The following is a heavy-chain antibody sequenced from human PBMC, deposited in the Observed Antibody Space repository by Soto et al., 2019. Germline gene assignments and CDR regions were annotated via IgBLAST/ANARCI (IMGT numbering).Heavy chain of an antibody. CDR3: ARGIAAADPWGYYYGMDV. Sequence: GGSLRLSCAASGFTFSSYSMNWVRQAPGKGLEWVSYISSSSSTIYYADSVKGRFTISRDNAKNSLYLQMNSLRDEDTAVYYCARGIAAADPWGYYYGMDVWGQGTTVTVSS. D-gene: IGHD6-13*01. V-gene: IGHV3-48*02. CDR2: ISSSSSTI. CDR1: GFTFSSYS. J-gene: IGHJ6*02.